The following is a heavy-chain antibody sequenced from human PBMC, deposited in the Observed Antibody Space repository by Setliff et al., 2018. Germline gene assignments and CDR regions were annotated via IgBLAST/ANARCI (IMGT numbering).Heavy chain of an antibody. J-gene: IGHJ1*01. D-gene: IGHD3-10*01. CDR2: INPNSGGT. CDR1: GGTFSSYA. CDR3: AAVRGVIIMNVFRFDS. V-gene: IGHV1-2*06. Sequence: WASVKVSCKASGGTFSSYAISWVRQAPGQELGWMGRINPNSGGTNYAQKFQGRVTLTEDTSTDTFYMELRSLRSDDTAVYYCAAVRGVIIMNVFRFDSWGQGTLVTVSS.